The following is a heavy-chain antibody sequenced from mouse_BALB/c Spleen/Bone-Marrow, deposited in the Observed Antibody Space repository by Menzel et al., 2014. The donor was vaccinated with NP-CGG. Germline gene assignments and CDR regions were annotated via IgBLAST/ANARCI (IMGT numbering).Heavy chain of an antibody. CDR1: GFSLTSYG. J-gene: IGHJ2*01. Sequence: VKLMESGPGPVAPSQSLPITCTVSGFSLTSYGVHWVRQPPGKGLEWLGVIWTGGTTNYDSALMSRLSISKDNSESQVFLKMKSLQTDDTAIYYCARDYGSRHYFDYWGQGTTLTVSS. CDR2: IWTGGTT. V-gene: IGHV2-9*02. CDR3: ARDYGSRHYFDY. D-gene: IGHD1-1*01.